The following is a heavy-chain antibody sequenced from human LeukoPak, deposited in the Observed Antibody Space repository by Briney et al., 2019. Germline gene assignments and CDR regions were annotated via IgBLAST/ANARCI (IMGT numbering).Heavy chain of an antibody. D-gene: IGHD6-6*01. CDR1: GYTFTSYG. CDR3: ARDRKDSSSVGLWWFDP. J-gene: IGHJ5*02. Sequence: ASVTVSFKSSGYTFTSYGISWVRQAPGQGLEGMGWISAYNGNTNYAQKLQGRVTMTTDTSTSTAYMEVRSLRYDDTAVYYCARDRKDSSSVGLWWFDPWGQGTLVTVSS. CDR2: ISAYNGNT. V-gene: IGHV1-18*01.